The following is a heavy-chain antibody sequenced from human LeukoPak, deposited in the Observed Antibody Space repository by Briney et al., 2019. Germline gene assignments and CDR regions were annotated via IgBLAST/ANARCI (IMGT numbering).Heavy chain of an antibody. D-gene: IGHD1-1*01. J-gene: IGHJ4*02. CDR2: IRGGGGST. V-gene: IGHV3-23*01. Sequence: GGSLRLSCAASGFTFSSYAMSWVRQAPGKGLEWVSAIRGGGGSTYYADSVKGRFTISRDNSKNTLYLQMTSLRAEDTAVYYCANHQNEYNWNDEFDYWGQGTLVTVSS. CDR1: GFTFSSYA. CDR3: ANHQNEYNWNDEFDY.